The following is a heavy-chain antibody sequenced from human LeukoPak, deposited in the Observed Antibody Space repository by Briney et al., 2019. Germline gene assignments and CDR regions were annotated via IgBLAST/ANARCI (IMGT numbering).Heavy chain of an antibody. Sequence: SETLSLTCAVYGGSFSGYYWSWIRQPPGKGLEWIGEINHSGSTNYNPSLESRVTISVDTSKNQFSLKLSSVTAADTAVYYCARAEDRRLSDAFDIWGQGTMVTVSS. CDR3: ARAEDRRLSDAFDI. D-gene: IGHD3-16*01. CDR1: GGSFSGYY. J-gene: IGHJ3*02. CDR2: INHSGST. V-gene: IGHV4-34*01.